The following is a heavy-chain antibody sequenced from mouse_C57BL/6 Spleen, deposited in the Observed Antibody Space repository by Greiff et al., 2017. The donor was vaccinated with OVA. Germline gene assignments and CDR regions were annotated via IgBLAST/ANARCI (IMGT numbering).Heavy chain of an antibody. J-gene: IGHJ4*01. CDR3: ARGLLRSYYAMDY. V-gene: IGHV1-54*01. D-gene: IGHD1-1*01. Sequence: QVQLKQSGAELVRPGTSVKVSCKASGYAFTNYLIEWVKQRPGQGLEWIGVINPGSGGTNYNEKFKGKATLTADKSSSTAYMQLSSLTSEDSAVYFCARGLLRSYYAMDYWGQGTSVTVSS. CDR2: INPGSGGT. CDR1: GYAFTNYL.